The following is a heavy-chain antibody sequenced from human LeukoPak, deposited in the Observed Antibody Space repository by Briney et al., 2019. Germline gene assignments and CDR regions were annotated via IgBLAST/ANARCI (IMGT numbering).Heavy chain of an antibody. CDR1: GYTFTSYG. Sequence: GASVKVSCKASGYTFTSYGISWVRQAPGQGLEWMGWISTSNGISRYAQKLQGRVTMTTETSTSTAYMELSSLRSEDTAVYYCARAGTVTTFDYFDYWGQGTLVTVSS. J-gene: IGHJ4*02. CDR3: ARAGTVTTFDYFDY. D-gene: IGHD4-17*01. V-gene: IGHV1-18*01. CDR2: ISTSNGIS.